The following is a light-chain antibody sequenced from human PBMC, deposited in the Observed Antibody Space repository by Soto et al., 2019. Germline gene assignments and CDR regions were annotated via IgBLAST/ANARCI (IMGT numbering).Light chain of an antibody. V-gene: IGKV3-15*01. CDR2: GAS. Sequence: IELTQAPEALSVSLGERSTISCRASQGVSSRLAWYQQKPGQAPRLLIYGASTRATGIPSRFSGRGSGTEFTLTISSLQPEDFAVYYCQQYTNWPRTFGRGTKVDIK. J-gene: IGKJ1*01. CDR3: QQYTNWPRT. CDR1: QGVSSR.